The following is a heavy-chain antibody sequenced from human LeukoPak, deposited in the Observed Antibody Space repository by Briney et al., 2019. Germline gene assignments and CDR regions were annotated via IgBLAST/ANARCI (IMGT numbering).Heavy chain of an antibody. J-gene: IGHJ4*02. V-gene: IGHV3-21*01. CDR1: GFTFSGYS. CDR3: AAYDSSGYVDY. CDR2: ISGRGSYI. Sequence: GGSLRLSCAASGFTFSGYSMNWVRQAPGKGLEWVSFISGRGSYIYYVESVKGRSTISRDNAKNSVYLEMHRLRAEDTAVYYCAAYDSSGYVDYWGQGTLVTVSS. D-gene: IGHD3-22*01.